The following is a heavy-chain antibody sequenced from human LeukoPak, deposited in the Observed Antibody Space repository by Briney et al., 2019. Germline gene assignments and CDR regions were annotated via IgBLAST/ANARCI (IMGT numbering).Heavy chain of an antibody. CDR1: GGSISSYY. J-gene: IGHJ4*02. CDR2: IYYSGST. Sequence: SETLSLTYTVSGGSISSYYWSWIRQPPGKGLQWIGTIYYSGSTYYSPSLKSRVTISVDTSKNQFSLKLSSVTAADTAVYYCVRTGYSGSFSGYFDYWGQGTLVTVSS. V-gene: IGHV4-39*07. CDR3: VRTGYSGSFSGYFDY. D-gene: IGHD1-26*01.